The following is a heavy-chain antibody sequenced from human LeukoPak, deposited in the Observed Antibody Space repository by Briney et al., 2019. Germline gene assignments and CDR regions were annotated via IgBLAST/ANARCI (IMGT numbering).Heavy chain of an antibody. J-gene: IGHJ3*02. V-gene: IGHV4-39*07. Sequence: SETLSLTCSVSGGSISSSSYYWGWIRQPPGKGLEWIGYFYYTGNTYYNPSLKSRVTISVDTSKNQFSLKLSSVTAADTAVYYCARGNIVVLTGDAFDIWGQGTMVTVSS. CDR3: ARGNIVVLTGDAFDI. CDR1: GGSISSSSYY. D-gene: IGHD2/OR15-2a*01. CDR2: FYYTGNT.